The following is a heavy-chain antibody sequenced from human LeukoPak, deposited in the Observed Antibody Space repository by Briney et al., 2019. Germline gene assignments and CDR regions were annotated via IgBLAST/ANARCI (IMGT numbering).Heavy chain of an antibody. CDR1: GGTFSSYA. D-gene: IGHD2-15*01. CDR2: IIPIFGTA. Sequence: GASVKVSCKASGGTFSSYAISWVRQAPGQVLEWMGGIIPIFGTANYAQKFQGRVTITTDESTSTAYMELSSLRSEDTAVYYCARGSKVLVAATYDWGQGTLVTVSS. CDR3: ARGSKVLVAATYD. J-gene: IGHJ4*02. V-gene: IGHV1-69*05.